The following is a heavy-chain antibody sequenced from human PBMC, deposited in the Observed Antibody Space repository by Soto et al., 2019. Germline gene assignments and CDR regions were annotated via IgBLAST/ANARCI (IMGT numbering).Heavy chain of an antibody. CDR2: IYHSGST. CDR3: ARVRSGWGIDY. J-gene: IGHJ4*02. D-gene: IGHD6-19*01. Sequence: SETLSLTCAVSGGSISSGGYSWSWIRQPPGKGLNYIGYIYHSGSTYYNPSLKSRVTISVDRSKNQFSLKLSSVTAADTAVYYCARVRSGWGIDYWGQGTLVTVSS. V-gene: IGHV4-30-2*01. CDR1: GGSISSGGYS.